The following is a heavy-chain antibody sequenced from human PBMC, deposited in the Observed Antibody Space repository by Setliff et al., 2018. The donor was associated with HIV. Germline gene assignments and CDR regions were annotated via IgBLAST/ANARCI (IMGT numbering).Heavy chain of an antibody. Sequence: ASVKVSCKASGYTFTSYAMHWVRQAPGQRLEWMEWINAGNGNTKYSQKFQGRVTITRDTSASTAYMELSSLRSEDTAVYYCARVGQFLEPYGMDVWGQGTTVTVSS. J-gene: IGHJ6*02. CDR2: INAGNGNT. D-gene: IGHD3-3*01. V-gene: IGHV1-3*01. CDR3: ARVGQFLEPYGMDV. CDR1: GYTFTSYA.